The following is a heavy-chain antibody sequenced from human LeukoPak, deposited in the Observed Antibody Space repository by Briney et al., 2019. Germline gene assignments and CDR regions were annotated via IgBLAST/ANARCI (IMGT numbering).Heavy chain of an antibody. CDR2: ISSSSSYI. V-gene: IGHV3-21*01. J-gene: IGHJ5*02. Sequence: PGGSLRLSCAASGFTFSSYSMNWVRQAPGKGLEWVSSISSSSSYIYYAASVKGRFTISRDNAKNSLYLQMNGLRAEDTAVYYCARDCGGDGYKPGRFDPWGQGTLVTVSS. CDR3: ARDCGGDGYKPGRFDP. D-gene: IGHD5-24*01. CDR1: GFTFSSYS.